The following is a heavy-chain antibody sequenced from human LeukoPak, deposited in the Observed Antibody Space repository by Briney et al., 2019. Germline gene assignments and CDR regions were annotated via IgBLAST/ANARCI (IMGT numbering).Heavy chain of an antibody. Sequence: PGGSLRLSCAASGFTFSNSMKWVRQAPGKGLDWLSYISSGSSTIYYADSVKGRFTISRDNTKKTLYLEMNSLSAEDTAVYFCARVAHFDRGMDVWGQGTTVTVSS. CDR1: GFTFSNS. CDR3: ARVAHFDRGMDV. V-gene: IGHV3-48*04. J-gene: IGHJ6*02. D-gene: IGHD3-9*01. CDR2: ISSGSSTI.